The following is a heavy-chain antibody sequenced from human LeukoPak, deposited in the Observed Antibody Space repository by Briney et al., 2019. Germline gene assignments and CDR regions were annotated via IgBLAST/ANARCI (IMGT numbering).Heavy chain of an antibody. CDR2: ITSSSSTI. Sequence: GGSLRLSCAASGFMFSSYSMNWVRQAPGKGLEWVSYITSSSSTIYYADSVKGRFTISRDNAKNSLYLQMNSLRAEDTAVHYCARDRDSSSWTDYYYGMDVWGQGTTVTVSS. CDR3: ARDRDSSSWTDYYYGMDV. D-gene: IGHD6-13*01. CDR1: GFMFSSYS. V-gene: IGHV3-48*01. J-gene: IGHJ6*02.